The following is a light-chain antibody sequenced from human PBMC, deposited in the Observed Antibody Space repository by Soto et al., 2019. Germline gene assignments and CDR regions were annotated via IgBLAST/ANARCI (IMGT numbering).Light chain of an antibody. V-gene: IGKV1-5*03. CDR2: EAS. Sequence: DIQMTQSPSTKSGSVGYKVTINCRASQSIKSWLAWYQQKPGKAPKLLIYEASSLESGVPSRFGGSGSGTEFTLTISSLQPDDFATYYCQQYNTYSWTFGQGTKV. CDR1: QSIKSW. J-gene: IGKJ1*01. CDR3: QQYNTYSWT.